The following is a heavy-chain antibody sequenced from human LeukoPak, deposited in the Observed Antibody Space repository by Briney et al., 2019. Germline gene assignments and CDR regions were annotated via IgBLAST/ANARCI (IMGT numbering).Heavy chain of an antibody. J-gene: IGHJ4*02. CDR1: GFTFSSYS. CDR3: ARVSSSGWLPFDY. D-gene: IGHD6-19*01. V-gene: IGHV3-48*04. CDR2: ISSSSSTI. Sequence: PGGSLRLSCAASGFTFSSYSMNWVRQAPGKGLEWVSYISSSSSTIYYADSVKGRFTISRDNAKNTLYLQMNSLRAEDTAVYYCARVSSSGWLPFDYWGQGTLVTVSS.